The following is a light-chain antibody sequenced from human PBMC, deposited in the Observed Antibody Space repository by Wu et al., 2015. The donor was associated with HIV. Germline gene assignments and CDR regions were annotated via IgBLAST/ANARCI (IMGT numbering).Light chain of an antibody. V-gene: IGKV3-11*01. CDR3: QQRSDWPPWT. Sequence: EIVLTQSPATLSLSPGERATLSCRASQSVGDYLVWYQQKPGQAPRLLIYDASNRATGVPARFSGSGSGTDFTLTISSLEPEDFAVYYCQQRSDWPPWTFGQGTKVEI. J-gene: IGKJ1*01. CDR1: QSVGDY. CDR2: DAS.